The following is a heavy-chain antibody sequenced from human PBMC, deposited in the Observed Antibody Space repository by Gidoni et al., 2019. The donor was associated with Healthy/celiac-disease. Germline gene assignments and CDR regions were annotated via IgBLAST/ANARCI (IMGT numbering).Heavy chain of an antibody. V-gene: IGHV1-46*01. CDR2: INPSGGST. D-gene: IGHD1-7*01. J-gene: IGHJ5*02. Sequence: QVQLVQSGAEVKKPGASVKVSCKASGYTFTSYYMHWVRQAPGQGLEWMGIINPSGGSTSYAQKFQGRVTMTRDTSTSTVYMELSSLRSEDTAVYYCAREGGGWNYSERWFDPWGQGTLVTVSS. CDR3: AREGGGWNYSERWFDP. CDR1: GYTFTSYY.